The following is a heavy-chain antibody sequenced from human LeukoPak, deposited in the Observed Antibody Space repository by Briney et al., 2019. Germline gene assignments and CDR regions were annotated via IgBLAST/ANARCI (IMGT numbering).Heavy chain of an antibody. D-gene: IGHD2-2*01. V-gene: IGHV4-59*01. CDR2: IYYSGST. CDR1: GGSISSYY. J-gene: IGHJ6*03. CDR3: ASGQVVVPAAPGNYYCMDV. Sequence: PSETLSLTCTVSGGSISSYYWSWIRQPPGKGLEGIGYIYYSGSTNYNPSLKSRVTISVDTSKNQFSLKLSSVTAADTAVYYCASGQVVVPAAPGNYYCMDVWGKGTTVTVSS.